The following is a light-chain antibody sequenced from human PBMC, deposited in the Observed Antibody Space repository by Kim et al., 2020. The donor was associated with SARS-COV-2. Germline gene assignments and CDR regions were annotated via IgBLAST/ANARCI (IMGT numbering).Light chain of an antibody. V-gene: IGLV4-69*01. Sequence: QPVLTQSPSASASLGASVKLTCTLSSGHSSYAIAWHQQQPEKGPRYLMKLNSDGSHSKGDGIPDRFSGSSSGAERYLTSSSLQSEDEADYYCQTWGTGVVVFDGGTQLTVL. CDR1: SGHSSYA. J-gene: IGLJ2*01. CDR2: LNSDGSH. CDR3: QTWGTGVVV.